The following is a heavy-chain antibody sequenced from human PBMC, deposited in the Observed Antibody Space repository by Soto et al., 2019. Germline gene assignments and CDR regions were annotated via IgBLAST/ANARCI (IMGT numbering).Heavy chain of an antibody. CDR3: ARLEGLATISYYFDF. J-gene: IGHJ4*02. CDR1: DDSINSDKYY. Sequence: QLQLQESGPGLVKPSETLSLTCSVSDDSINSDKYYWGWIRQPPGKGLEWIGSIYYRGNAYYNPSLQTRVTISLDKSKSQVALKLNPVTAADSAVYFCARLEGLATISYYFDFWGPGALVTVSS. V-gene: IGHV4-39*01. CDR2: IYYRGNA. D-gene: IGHD3-9*01.